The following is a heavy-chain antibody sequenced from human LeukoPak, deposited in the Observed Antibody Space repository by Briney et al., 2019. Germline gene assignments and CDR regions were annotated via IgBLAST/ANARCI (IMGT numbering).Heavy chain of an antibody. J-gene: IGHJ3*02. Sequence: GGSLRLSCAASGFTVSSNYMSWVRQAPGKGLEWVSVIYSGGSTYYADSVKGRFTISRHNSKSTLYLQMNSLRAEDTAVYYCARTSDSSALYYFDIWGQGTMVTVSS. CDR1: GFTVSSNY. CDR2: IYSGGST. CDR3: ARTSDSSALYYFDI. V-gene: IGHV3-53*04. D-gene: IGHD3-22*01.